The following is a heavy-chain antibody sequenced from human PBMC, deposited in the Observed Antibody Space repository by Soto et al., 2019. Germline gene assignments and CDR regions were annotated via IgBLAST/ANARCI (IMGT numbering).Heavy chain of an antibody. V-gene: IGHV3-30*18. J-gene: IGHJ4*02. D-gene: IGHD1-1*01. CDR1: GFTFSNFG. CDR3: AKGLGWGAVFMELDY. Sequence: QVQLVESGGGVVQPGRSLRLSCAASGFTFSNFGMHWVRQPPGKGLEWVAVLSYDGGNKYYSDSVKGRFTISRDNSENTLYLQMNILIPEETAVYYCAKGLGWGAVFMELDYGGQGTLVTVSS. CDR2: LSYDGGNK.